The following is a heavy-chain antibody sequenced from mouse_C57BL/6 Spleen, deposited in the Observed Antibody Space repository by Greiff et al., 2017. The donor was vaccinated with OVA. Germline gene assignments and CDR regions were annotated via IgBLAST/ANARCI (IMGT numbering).Heavy chain of an antibody. Sequence: EVQLVESGPGLVKPSQSLSLTCSVTGYSITSGYYWNWIRQFPGNKLEWMGYISYDGSNNYNPSLKNRISITRDTSKNQFFLKLNSVTTEDTATYYCARAENYYGSGCFDVWGTGTTVTVSS. CDR2: ISYDGSN. J-gene: IGHJ1*03. CDR3: ARAENYYGSGCFDV. V-gene: IGHV3-6*01. CDR1: GYSITSGYY. D-gene: IGHD1-1*01.